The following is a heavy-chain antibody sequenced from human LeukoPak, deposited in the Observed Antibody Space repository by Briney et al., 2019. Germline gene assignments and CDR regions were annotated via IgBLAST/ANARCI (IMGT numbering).Heavy chain of an antibody. V-gene: IGHV4-59*08. CDR1: GASFSLYY. Sequence: PETLSLTCSVSGASFSLYYWSWIRQPPGKGLEWIGYISHSGSTDYNPSLKSRVTISADTSRNQFSLKMTSVTAADTAVYYCARSRKLDYWGQGTLVTVSS. D-gene: IGHD1-14*01. CDR3: ARSRKLDY. CDR2: ISHSGST. J-gene: IGHJ4*02.